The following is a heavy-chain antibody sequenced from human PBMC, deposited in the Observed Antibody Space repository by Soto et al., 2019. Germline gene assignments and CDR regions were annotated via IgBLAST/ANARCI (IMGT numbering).Heavy chain of an antibody. J-gene: IGHJ4*02. D-gene: IGHD6-19*01. CDR1: GFTFSNAW. V-gene: IGHV3-15*01. Sequence: PGGSLRLSCAASGFTFSNAWMSWVRQAPGKGLEWVGRIKSKTDGGTTDYAAPVKGRFTISRDDSKNTLYLQMNSLKTEDTAVYYCTTSRLYRLAVAVIFHPVDYWGQGTLVTVSS. CDR2: IKSKTDGGTT. CDR3: TTSRLYRLAVAVIFHPVDY.